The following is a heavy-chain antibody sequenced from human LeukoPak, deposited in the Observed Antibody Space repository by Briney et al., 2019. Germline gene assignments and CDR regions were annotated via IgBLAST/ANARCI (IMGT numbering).Heavy chain of an antibody. D-gene: IGHD6-13*01. CDR3: ALLDSSSWYGAFDY. CDR2: ISSSGSTI. J-gene: IGHJ4*02. Sequence: GGSLRLSCAASGFTFSDYYMSWIRQAPGKGLEWASYISSSGSTIYYADSVKGRFTISRDNAKNSLYLQMNSLRAEDTAVYYCALLDSSSWYGAFDYWGQGTLVTVSS. CDR1: GFTFSDYY. V-gene: IGHV3-11*01.